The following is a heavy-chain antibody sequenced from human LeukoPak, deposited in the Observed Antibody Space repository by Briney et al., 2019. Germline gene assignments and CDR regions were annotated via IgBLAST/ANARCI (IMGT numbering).Heavy chain of an antibody. V-gene: IGHV1-2*02. J-gene: IGHJ5*02. CDR2: INPNSGGT. Sequence: ASVKVSCKASGYTFTGYYMHWVRQAPGQGLEWMGWINPNSGGTNYAQKFQGRVTMTRDTSISTAYMELSRLRSDGTAVYYCARTIRPDPANSSGWYTGGSWWFDPWGQGTLVTVSS. CDR3: ARTIRPDPANSSGWYTGGSWWFDP. D-gene: IGHD6-19*01. CDR1: GYTFTGYY.